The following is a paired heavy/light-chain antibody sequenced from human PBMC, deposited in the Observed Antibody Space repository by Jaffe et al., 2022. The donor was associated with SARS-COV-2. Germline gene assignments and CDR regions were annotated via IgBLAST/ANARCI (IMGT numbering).Light chain of an antibody. CDR2: AAS. CDR3: QQYNTYPLT. Sequence: DIQMTQSPSSLSASVGDRVTITCRASQGIGNFLAWFQQKPGKAPKSLIFAASTLQSGVPSKFSGSGSGTDFTLTISGLQPEDFATYYCQQYNTYPLTFGQGTRLEIK. CDR1: QGIGNF. J-gene: IGKJ5*01. V-gene: IGKV1-16*02.
Heavy chain of an antibody. Sequence: QLQLQESGPGLVKPSETLSLTCTVSGGSISGSSYFWGWVRQPPGKGLEWIGSVYYSGSTYYNPSLKSRVSISVDTSKNQFSLKLSSVTAADTAVYYCARHGGTSRYFDSWGQGTLVTVSS. D-gene: IGHD6-25*01. CDR1: GGSISGSSYF. CDR2: VYYSGST. CDR3: ARHGGTSRYFDS. V-gene: IGHV4-39*01. J-gene: IGHJ4*02.